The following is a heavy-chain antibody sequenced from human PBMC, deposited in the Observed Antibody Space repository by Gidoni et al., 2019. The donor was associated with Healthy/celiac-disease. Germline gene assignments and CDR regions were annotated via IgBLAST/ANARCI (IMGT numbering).Heavy chain of an antibody. D-gene: IGHD1-26*01. V-gene: IGHV1-69*01. Sequence: QVQLVQSGAEVKKPGSSVTVSCKASGGTFSSSAISWVRQAPGQGLEWRGGISPIFGTANYAQKFQGRVTITADESTSTAYMELSSLRSEDTAVYYCARREQTGDWFDPWGQGTLVTVSS. CDR1: GGTFSSSA. CDR2: ISPIFGTA. CDR3: ARREQTGDWFDP. J-gene: IGHJ5*02.